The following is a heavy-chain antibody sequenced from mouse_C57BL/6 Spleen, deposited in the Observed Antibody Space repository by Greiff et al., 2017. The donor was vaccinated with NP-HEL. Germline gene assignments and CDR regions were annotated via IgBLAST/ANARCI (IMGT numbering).Heavy chain of an antibody. CDR2: INPSSGYT. J-gene: IGHJ4*01. D-gene: IGHD4-1*02. Sequence: VQLQQSGAELAKPGASVKLSCKASGYTFTSYWMHWVKQRPGQGLEWIGYINPSSGYTKYNQKFKDKATLTADKSSSTAYMQLSSLTYEDSAVYYCARSQLAYYDAMDYWGQGTSVTVSS. V-gene: IGHV1-7*01. CDR1: GYTFTSYW. CDR3: ARSQLAYYDAMDY.